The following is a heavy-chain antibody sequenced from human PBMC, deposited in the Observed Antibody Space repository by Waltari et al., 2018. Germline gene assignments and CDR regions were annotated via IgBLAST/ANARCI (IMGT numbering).Heavy chain of an antibody. CDR3: ARAGNYYDSSGYYFDY. D-gene: IGHD3-22*01. CDR1: GGTFSSYA. J-gene: IGHJ4*02. CDR2: IIPIFGTA. Sequence: QVQLMQSGAEVKKPGSSVKVSCKASGGTFSSYAISWVRQAPGQGLEWMGGIIPIFGTANDAQKFQGRVTITTDESTSTAYMELSSLRSEDTAVYYCARAGNYYDSSGYYFDYWGQGTLVTVSS. V-gene: IGHV1-69*05.